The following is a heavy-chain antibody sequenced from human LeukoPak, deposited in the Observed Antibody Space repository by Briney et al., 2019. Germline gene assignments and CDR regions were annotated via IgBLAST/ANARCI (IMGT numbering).Heavy chain of an antibody. CDR1: GFTFSSYA. CDR2: ISYDGSNK. J-gene: IGHJ4*02. V-gene: IGHV3-30-3*01. CDR3: ARGFGGSYNGDYFVY. Sequence: GGSLRLSCAASGFTFSSYAMHWVRQAPGKGLEWVAVISYDGSNKYYADSVKGRFTISRDNSKNTLYLQMNSLRAEDTAVYYCARGFGGSYNGDYFVYWGQGTLVTVSS. D-gene: IGHD1-26*01.